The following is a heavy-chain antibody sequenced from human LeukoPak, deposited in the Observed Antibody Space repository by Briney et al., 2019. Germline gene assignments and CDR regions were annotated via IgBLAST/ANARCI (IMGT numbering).Heavy chain of an antibody. CDR1: GYTFTGYY. J-gene: IGHJ6*03. V-gene: IGHV1-2*02. CDR3: ARGVLSGYSGHDYYMDV. D-gene: IGHD5-12*01. Sequence: ASVKVSCKASGYTFTGYYMHWVRQAPGQGLEWMGWINPNSGGTNYAQKFQGRVTMTRDTSISTAYMELSSLRSEDTAVYYCARGVLSGYSGHDYYMDVWGKGTTVTVSS. CDR2: INPNSGGT.